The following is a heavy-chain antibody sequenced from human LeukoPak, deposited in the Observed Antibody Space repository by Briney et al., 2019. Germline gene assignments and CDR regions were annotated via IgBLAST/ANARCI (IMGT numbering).Heavy chain of an antibody. CDR1: GFTFSSYA. Sequence: GGSLRLSCAASGFTFSSYAMNWVRQAPGKGLEWVSGISWNSGSIGYADSVKGRFTISRDNAKNSLYLQMNSLRAEDTALYYCAKGSGSYYRSYAFDIWGQGTMVTVSS. CDR3: AKGSGSYYRSYAFDI. J-gene: IGHJ3*02. V-gene: IGHV3-9*01. D-gene: IGHD1-26*01. CDR2: ISWNSGSI.